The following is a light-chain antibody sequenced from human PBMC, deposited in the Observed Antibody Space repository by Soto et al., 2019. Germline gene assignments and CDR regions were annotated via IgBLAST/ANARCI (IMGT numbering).Light chain of an antibody. V-gene: IGKV1-39*01. CDR1: QSISSY. CDR2: AAS. CDR3: QQSYSTPMYT. J-gene: IGKJ2*01. Sequence: DIPMTQSPSSLAASVGDRVTITCRASQSISSYLNWYQQKPGKAPKVLIYAASSLERGVPSRFSGSGSGTDFTLTLSSLQPEDFATYYCQQSYSTPMYTFGQGTKLEIK.